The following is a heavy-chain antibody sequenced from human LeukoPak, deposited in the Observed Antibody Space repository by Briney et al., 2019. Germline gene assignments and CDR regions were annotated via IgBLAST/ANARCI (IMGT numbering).Heavy chain of an antibody. J-gene: IGHJ4*02. CDR3: ARHGRVSPHFDY. D-gene: IGHD2-8*01. CDR2: IYYSGST. CDR1: GGSLSSSSYY. Sequence: SETLSLTCTVSGGSLSSSSYYWGWIRQPPGKGLEWIGSIYYSGSTYYNPSLKSRVTISVDTSKNQFSLKLSSVTAADTAVYYCARHGRVSPHFDYWGQGTLVTVSS. V-gene: IGHV4-39*01.